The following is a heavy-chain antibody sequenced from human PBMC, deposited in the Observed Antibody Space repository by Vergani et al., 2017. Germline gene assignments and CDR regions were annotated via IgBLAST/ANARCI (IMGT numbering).Heavy chain of an antibody. CDR2: IRYDGSNK. V-gene: IGHV3-30*02. Sequence: VQLLESGGGLVQPGGSLRLSCAASGFTFSSYGMHWVRQAPGKGLEWVAFIRYDGSNKYYADSVKGRFTISRDNSKNTLYLQMNSLRAEDTAVYYCASYSSSQTWGQGTLVTVSS. D-gene: IGHD6-6*01. CDR1: GFTFSSYG. J-gene: IGHJ5*02. CDR3: ASYSSSQT.